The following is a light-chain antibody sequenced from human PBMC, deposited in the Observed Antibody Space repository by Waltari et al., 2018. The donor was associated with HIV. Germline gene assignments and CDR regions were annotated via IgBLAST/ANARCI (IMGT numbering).Light chain of an antibody. Sequence: SYVLTQPPSLSVAPGTTARITCGGSNIGSKSVHWYQQKPGQAPGMVIYYDGDRPSGVPGRLSVCTSENTATLTIGKVEGGDEAADYCQVWDTNSEPYVAFGGGTKLAVV. CDR3: QVWDTNSEPYVA. V-gene: IGLV3-21*04. CDR2: YDG. J-gene: IGLJ2*01. CDR1: NIGSKS.